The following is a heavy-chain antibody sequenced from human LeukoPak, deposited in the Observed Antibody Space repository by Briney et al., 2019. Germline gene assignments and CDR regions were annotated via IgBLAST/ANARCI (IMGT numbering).Heavy chain of an antibody. CDR2: MSGSSSTT. J-gene: IGHJ4*02. CDR1: GFTFTNYA. V-gene: IGHV3-23*01. D-gene: IGHD2-2*02. Sequence: GGSLRLSCAASGFTFTNYAMSWVRQAPGKGLEWVSGMSGSSSTTYYADSVTGRFTMSRDSSKNTVFLQMNSLRAEDSAVYYCAKIAAVGHQLLNPFDYWGQGTLVTVSS. CDR3: AKIAAVGHQLLNPFDY.